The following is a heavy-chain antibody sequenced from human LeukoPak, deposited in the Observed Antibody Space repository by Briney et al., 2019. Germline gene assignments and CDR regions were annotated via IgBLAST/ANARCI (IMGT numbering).Heavy chain of an antibody. Sequence: GGSLRPSCEASGFTFSSYGMHWVRQAPGKGLERVAGIWNDGNDKYYADSVKGRFIISRDNSKNTLYLQMNSLRAEDTAVYYCARNYYDSSGYYYEDYWGQGTLVTVSS. CDR2: IWNDGNDK. CDR1: GFTFSSYG. D-gene: IGHD3-22*01. J-gene: IGHJ4*02. CDR3: ARNYYDSSGYYYEDY. V-gene: IGHV3-33*01.